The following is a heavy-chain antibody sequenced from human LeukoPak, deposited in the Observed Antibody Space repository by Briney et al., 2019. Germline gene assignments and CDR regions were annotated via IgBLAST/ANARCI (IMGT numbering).Heavy chain of an antibody. CDR1: GVSISIYY. D-gene: IGHD1-7*01. CDR3: VRDRELNY. V-gene: IGHV4-59*01. CDR2: IYNSGST. Sequence: PSETLSLACTVSGVSISIYYWSWVRQPPGKGLEWIGYIYNSGSTIYNPSLKSRATISADTSKNQFSLQLSSVTAADTAVYYCVRDRELNYWGQGTLVTVSS. J-gene: IGHJ4*02.